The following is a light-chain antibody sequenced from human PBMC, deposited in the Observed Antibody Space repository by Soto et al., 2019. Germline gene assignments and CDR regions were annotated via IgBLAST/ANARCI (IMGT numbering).Light chain of an antibody. CDR2: GAS. Sequence: EIVLTQSPGTLSLSPGERATLSCRASQSVTSTYLAWYQQKPGQAPRLLIYGASRRATGVPDRFSGSASATDFTLTISRLEPEDFAVYYCQQYGSSPWTFCQGTKVAIK. J-gene: IGKJ1*01. CDR1: QSVTSTY. V-gene: IGKV3-20*01. CDR3: QQYGSSPWT.